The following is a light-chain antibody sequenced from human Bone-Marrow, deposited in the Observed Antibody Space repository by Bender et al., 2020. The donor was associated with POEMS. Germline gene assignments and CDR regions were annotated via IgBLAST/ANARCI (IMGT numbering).Light chain of an antibody. CDR3: SSWDDSLNGWV. Sequence: TISCSGTSSNFGNNAANWYPHVPGTAPKLLIYSNNQRPSGVPDRISASTSGTSASLAISGLHSDDEADYYCSSWDDSLNGWVFGGGTKLTVL. V-gene: IGLV1-44*01. J-gene: IGLJ3*02. CDR2: SNN. CDR1: SSNFGNNA.